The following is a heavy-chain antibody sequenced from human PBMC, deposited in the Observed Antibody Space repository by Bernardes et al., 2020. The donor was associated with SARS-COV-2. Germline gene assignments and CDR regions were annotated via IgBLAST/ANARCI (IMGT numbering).Heavy chain of an antibody. D-gene: IGHD6-13*01. J-gene: IGHJ3*01. CDR1: LYTLPNLF. CDR3: AAHQRITAELGTFDL. Sequence: AVPDTCQVCLYTLPNLFMLWLRQPRAKELAWMGNFDTVNAKACYAQNFQDRPSMNWDTFTDTAYMELSSLRIGDTAVYYCAAHQRITAELGTFDLWGQGTLVTVSS. CDR2: FDTVNAKA. V-gene: IGHV1-24*01.